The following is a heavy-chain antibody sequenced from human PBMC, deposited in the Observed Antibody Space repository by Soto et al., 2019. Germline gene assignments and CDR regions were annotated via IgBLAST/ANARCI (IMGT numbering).Heavy chain of an antibody. CDR2: IWYDGSNK. CDR1: GFTFSSYG. CDR3: ARDRAENIVVVPAAIRDYYYYGMDV. V-gene: IGHV3-33*01. Sequence: QVQLVESGGGVVQPGRSLRLSCAASGFTFSSYGMHWVRQAPGKGLALVAVIWYDGSNKYYADSVKGRFTISRDNSKNTLYLQMNSLRAEDTAVYYCARDRAENIVVVPAAIRDYYYYGMDVWGQGTTVTVAS. D-gene: IGHD2-2*02. J-gene: IGHJ6*02.